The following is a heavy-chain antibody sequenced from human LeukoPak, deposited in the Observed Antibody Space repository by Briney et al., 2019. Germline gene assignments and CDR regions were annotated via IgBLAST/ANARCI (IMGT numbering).Heavy chain of an antibody. CDR1: GGSISSSSYY. V-gene: IGHV4-39*01. CDR2: IYCSGTT. J-gene: IGHJ4*02. Sequence: KPSETLSLTCTVSGGSISSSSYYWGWIRQPPGKGLEWIGSIYCSGTTYYNPSLKSRVTISVDTSNNQFSLTLPSVTAADTAVYYCARILSRSGNIDYWGQGTLATVSS. CDR3: ARILSRSGNIDY. D-gene: IGHD6-19*01.